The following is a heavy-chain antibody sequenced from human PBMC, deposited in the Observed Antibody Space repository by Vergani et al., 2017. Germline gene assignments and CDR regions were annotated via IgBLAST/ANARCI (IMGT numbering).Heavy chain of an antibody. V-gene: IGHV3-30*03. CDR2: ISYGGSNK. D-gene: IGHD6-6*01. Sequence: VQLLESGGGLVQPGGSLRLSCAASGFTFSNYGMYWVRQAPGKGLEWVAVISYGGSNKYYTDSVKGRFTISRDNSKNTLYLQMNSLRAEDTAVYYCARACIAARLCMDVWGKGTTVTVSS. J-gene: IGHJ6*03. CDR1: GFTFSNYG. CDR3: ARACIAARLCMDV.